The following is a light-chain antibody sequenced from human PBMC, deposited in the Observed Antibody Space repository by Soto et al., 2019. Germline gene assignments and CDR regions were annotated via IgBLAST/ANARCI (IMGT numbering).Light chain of an antibody. J-gene: IGLJ2*01. Sequence: ALTQPASVSGSPGQSITISCTGTSSDVGGYNYVSWYQQHPGKAPKLMIYDVSNRPSGVSDRFSGSKSGNTASLTISGLQAEDEADYYCSSYTSSNTLVVFGGGTKLTVL. CDR3: SSYTSSNTLVV. CDR1: SSDVGGYNY. CDR2: DVS. V-gene: IGLV2-14*01.